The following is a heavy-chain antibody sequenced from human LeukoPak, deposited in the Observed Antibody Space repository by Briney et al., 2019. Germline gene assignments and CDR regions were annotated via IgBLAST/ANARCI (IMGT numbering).Heavy chain of an antibody. Sequence: GGSLRLSCAASGFIFSSYAMSWVRQAPGKGLEWVSAISGSVGSTYYADSVRGRFTVSRDFSKNTLYLQMNTLRTEDTAIYFCAKKYTRNDSCFGSWGQGTLVTVSS. CDR3: AKKYTRNDSCFGS. D-gene: IGHD1-1*01. J-gene: IGHJ4*02. CDR1: GFIFSSYA. CDR2: ISGSVGST. V-gene: IGHV3-23*01.